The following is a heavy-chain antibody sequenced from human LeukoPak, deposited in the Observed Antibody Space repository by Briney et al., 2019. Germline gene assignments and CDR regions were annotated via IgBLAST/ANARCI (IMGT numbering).Heavy chain of an antibody. V-gene: IGHV3-30-3*01. Sequence: GGSLRLSCAASGFTFSSYAMHWVRQAPGKGLEWVAVISYDGSNKYYADSVKGRFTISRDNSKNTLYLQMNSLRADDTAIYYCARDKIVGPTTLDYWGQGTLVTVSS. J-gene: IGHJ4*02. CDR3: ARDKIVGPTTLDY. D-gene: IGHD1-26*01. CDR1: GFTFSSYA. CDR2: ISYDGSNK.